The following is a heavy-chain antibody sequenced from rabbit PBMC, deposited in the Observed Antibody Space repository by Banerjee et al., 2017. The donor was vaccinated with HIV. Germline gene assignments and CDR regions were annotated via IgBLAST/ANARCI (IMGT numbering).Heavy chain of an antibody. CDR1: GFDFSSYY. Sequence: QSLEESGGDLVKPGASLTLTCTASGFDFSSYYMCWVRQAPGKGPEWIACIYAGSGGAYYASWAKGRFTISKTSSTTVTLQMTSLTAADTATYFCARGTGYISYGYTAFNLWGPGTLVTVS. V-gene: IGHV1S40*01. J-gene: IGHJ4*01. CDR3: ARGTGYISYGYTAFNL. D-gene: IGHD6-1*01. CDR2: IYAGSGGA.